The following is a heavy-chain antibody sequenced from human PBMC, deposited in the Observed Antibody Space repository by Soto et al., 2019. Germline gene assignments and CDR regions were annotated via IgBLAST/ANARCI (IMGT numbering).Heavy chain of an antibody. CDR2: IYYDGSNK. Sequence: QVQLVESGGGVVHPGRSLRLSCAASGFIFNRYGMHWVRQVPGKGLEWVADIYYDGSNKYYADSVEGRLTISRDNSKNTLYLQMNNLRVEDTAVYDCARGPGRPHLRYNGMDVWGQGTTVTVSS. V-gene: IGHV3-33*01. CDR3: ARGPGRPHLRYNGMDV. J-gene: IGHJ6*02. CDR1: GFIFNRYG.